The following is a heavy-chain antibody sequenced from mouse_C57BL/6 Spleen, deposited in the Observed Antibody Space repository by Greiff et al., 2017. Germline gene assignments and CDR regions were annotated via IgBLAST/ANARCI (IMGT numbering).Heavy chain of an antibody. J-gene: IGHJ3*01. CDR2: IDPSDSYT. Sequence: QVQLQQPGAELVRPGTSVKLSCKASGYTFTSYWMHWVKQRPGQGLEWIGVIDPSDSYTNYNQKFKGKATLTVDPSSSTAYMQLSSLTSEDSAVYYCAPTGTTWLAYWGQGTLVTVSA. CDR3: APTGTTWLAY. V-gene: IGHV1-59*01. CDR1: GYTFTSYW. D-gene: IGHD4-1*02.